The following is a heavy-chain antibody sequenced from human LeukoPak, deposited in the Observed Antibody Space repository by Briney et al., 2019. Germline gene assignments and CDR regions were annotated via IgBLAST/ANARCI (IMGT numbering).Heavy chain of an antibody. D-gene: IGHD1-1*01. CDR3: ARGAVGIDI. Sequence: PGGSLRLSCAASGFTFSSYGMHWVRQAPGKGLEWAAVIWYDGSNKYYADSVKGRFTISRDNSKNTLYLQMNSLRAEDTAVYYCARGAVGIDIWGQGTMVTVSS. V-gene: IGHV3-33*01. CDR1: GFTFSSYG. CDR2: IWYDGSNK. J-gene: IGHJ3*02.